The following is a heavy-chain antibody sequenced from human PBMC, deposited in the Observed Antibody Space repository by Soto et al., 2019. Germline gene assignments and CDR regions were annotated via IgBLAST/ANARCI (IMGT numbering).Heavy chain of an antibody. CDR3: ARDTGPNGYNYYYFGMDV. Sequence: PGGSLRLSCAASGFTFSNYAMHWVRQAPGKGLEWVAVISYDGSDKYNANSVKGRFTISRDNSKNTLYLQMNSLRAEDTAVYYCARDTGPNGYNYYYFGMDVCGQGTTVTFSS. J-gene: IGHJ6*02. CDR1: GFTFSNYA. D-gene: IGHD5-18*01. CDR2: ISYDGSDK. V-gene: IGHV3-30-3*01.